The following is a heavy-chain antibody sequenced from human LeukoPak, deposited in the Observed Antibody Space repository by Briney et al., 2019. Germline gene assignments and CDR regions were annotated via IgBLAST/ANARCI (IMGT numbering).Heavy chain of an antibody. CDR2: ISSTGGYT. D-gene: IGHD4-17*01. J-gene: IGHJ4*02. V-gene: IGHV3-23*01. CDR1: GFTFSSYA. CDR3: ARRGESTNYGDYRFDS. Sequence: GRSLRLSCTVSGFTFSSYAMSWVRQAPGQGLEWVSAISSTGGYTYHADSVKGRFTISRDNSRNTLYLQMNSLRVEDTAVYYCARRGESTNYGDYRFDSWGQGTLVIVSS.